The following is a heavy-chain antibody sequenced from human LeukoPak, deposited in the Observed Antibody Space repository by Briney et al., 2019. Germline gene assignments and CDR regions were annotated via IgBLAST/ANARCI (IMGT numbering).Heavy chain of an antibody. CDR3: AKTMTAGYNSGPSDY. V-gene: IGHV3-23*01. Sequence: PGGSLRLSCAASGFTFSSYAMSWVRQAPGKGLEWVSVISGGGGITYYVDSVKGRFTISRDDAKNTLYLLMNSLRAEDTAVFYCAKTMTAGYNSGPSDYWGQGTLVTVSS. CDR1: GFTFSSYA. D-gene: IGHD6-19*01. J-gene: IGHJ4*02. CDR2: ISGGGGIT.